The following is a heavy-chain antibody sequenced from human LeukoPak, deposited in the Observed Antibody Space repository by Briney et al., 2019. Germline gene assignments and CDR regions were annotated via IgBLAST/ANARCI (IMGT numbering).Heavy chain of an antibody. V-gene: IGHV3-23*01. CDR2: ISGSGGST. CDR3: AKDPRPRIVVVPAAIWY. J-gene: IGHJ4*02. CDR1: GFTFSSYA. D-gene: IGHD2-2*01. Sequence: GGSLRLSCAASGFTFSSYAMSWVRQAPGKGPEWVSAISGSGGSTYYADSVKGRFTISRDNSKNTLYLQMNSLRAEDTAVYYCAKDPRPRIVVVPAAIWYWGQGTLVTVSS.